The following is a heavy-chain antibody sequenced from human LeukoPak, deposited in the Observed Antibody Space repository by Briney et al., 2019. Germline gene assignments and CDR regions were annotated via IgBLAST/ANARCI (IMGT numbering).Heavy chain of an antibody. Sequence: SETLSLTCTVSGGSISSYYWSWIRQPPGKGLEWIGYIYYSGSTNYNPSLKSRVTISVDTSKNQFSLKLSSVTAADTAVYYCARKRGYSYGGLDYWGQGTLVTVSS. CDR2: IYYSGST. D-gene: IGHD5-18*01. CDR3: ARKRGYSYGGLDY. V-gene: IGHV4-59*01. J-gene: IGHJ4*02. CDR1: GGSISSYY.